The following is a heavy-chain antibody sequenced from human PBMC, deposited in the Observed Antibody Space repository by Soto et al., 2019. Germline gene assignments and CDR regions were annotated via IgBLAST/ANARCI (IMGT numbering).Heavy chain of an antibody. V-gene: IGHV4-39*01. CDR3: ARHTYGIGLAY. D-gene: IGHD4-17*01. Sequence: SETLSLTCTVSGGSISSGGYYWNWIRQHPGKGLEWIGYIYYSGSTYYNPSLKSRVTISLDTSKNQFSLKLRSVTAADTAVYYCARHTYGIGLAYWGKGTLVPVSS. CDR1: GGSISSGGYY. J-gene: IGHJ4*02. CDR2: IYYSGST.